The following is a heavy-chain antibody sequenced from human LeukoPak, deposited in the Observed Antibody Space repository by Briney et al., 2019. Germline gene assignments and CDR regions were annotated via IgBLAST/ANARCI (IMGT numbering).Heavy chain of an antibody. V-gene: IGHV4-61*02. CDR1: GGSISSGSYY. D-gene: IGHD5-12*01. CDR3: ARDCGGYDSFPYYFDY. Sequence: SETLSLTCTVSGGSISSGSYYWSWIRQPAGKGLEWIGRIYTSGSTNYNPSLKSRVTMSVDTSKNQFSLKLSSVTAADTAVYYCARDCGGYDSFPYYFDYWGQGTLVTVSS. CDR2: IYTSGST. J-gene: IGHJ4*02.